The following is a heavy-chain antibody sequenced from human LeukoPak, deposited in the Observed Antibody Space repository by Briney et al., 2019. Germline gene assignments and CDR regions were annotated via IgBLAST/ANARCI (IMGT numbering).Heavy chain of an antibody. CDR2: ISAYNGNT. V-gene: IGHV1-18*01. Sequence: ASVTVSCKASGYTFTSYGISWVRQAPGQGLEWMGWISAYNGNTNYAQKLQGRVTMTTDISTSTAYMELRSLRSDDTAVYYCARAYYDSSGYYSERSYWGQGTLVTVSS. CDR3: ARAYYDSSGYYSERSY. CDR1: GYTFTSYG. D-gene: IGHD3-22*01. J-gene: IGHJ4*02.